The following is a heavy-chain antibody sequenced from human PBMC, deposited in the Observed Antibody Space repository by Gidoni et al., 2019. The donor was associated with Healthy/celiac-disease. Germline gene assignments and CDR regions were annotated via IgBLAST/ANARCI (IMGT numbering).Heavy chain of an antibody. Sequence: EVQLVESGGGLVQPGGSLRLSCAASGFPFSSYSMNWVRQAPGKGLEWVSYISSSSSTIYYADSVKGRFTISRDNAKNSLYLQMKSLRAEDTAVYYCARAFYDILTGYYGVDYWGQGTLVTVSS. V-gene: IGHV3-48*01. D-gene: IGHD3-9*01. CDR2: ISSSSSTI. CDR3: ARAFYDILTGYYGVDY. CDR1: GFPFSSYS. J-gene: IGHJ4*02.